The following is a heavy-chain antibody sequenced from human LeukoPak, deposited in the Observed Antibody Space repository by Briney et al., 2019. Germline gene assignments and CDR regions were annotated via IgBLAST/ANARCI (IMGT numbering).Heavy chain of an antibody. CDR3: ARAKGAYDFWSGPSYYMDV. Sequence: ASVKVSCKASGYTFTSYAMHWVRQAPGQRLEWMGWINAGNGNTKYSQELQGRVTITRDTSASTAYMELSSLRSEDMAVYYCARAKGAYDFWSGPSYYMDVWGKGTTVTVSS. D-gene: IGHD3-3*01. V-gene: IGHV1-3*03. CDR2: INAGNGNT. J-gene: IGHJ6*03. CDR1: GYTFTSYA.